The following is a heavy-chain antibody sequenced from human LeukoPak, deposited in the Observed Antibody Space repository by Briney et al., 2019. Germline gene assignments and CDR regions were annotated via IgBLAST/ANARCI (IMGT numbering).Heavy chain of an antibody. CDR3: ARQRYSSSWGYFDY. D-gene: IGHD6-13*01. Sequence: KPSETLSLTCAVYGGSFSGYYWSWIRQPPGKGLEWIGEINHSGSTNYNPSLKSRVTISVDTSKSQFSLKLSSVTAADTAVYYCARQRYSSSWGYFDYWGQGTLVTVSS. V-gene: IGHV4-34*01. J-gene: IGHJ4*02. CDR2: INHSGST. CDR1: GGSFSGYY.